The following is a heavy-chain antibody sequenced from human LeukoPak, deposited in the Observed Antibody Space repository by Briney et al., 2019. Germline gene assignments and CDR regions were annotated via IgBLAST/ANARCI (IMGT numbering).Heavy chain of an antibody. J-gene: IGHJ6*02. V-gene: IGHV5-51*01. CDR1: GYIFTDYW. CDR2: IYPADSQT. Sequence: GESLKISCKGSGYIFTDYWIGWVRQMPGKSLEWMRIIYPADSQTIYSPSFQGQVTISADKSISTAYLQWSSLKASDTAIYYCARRSYCGGDCTRSVHYYYAMDVWGQGATVTVSS. D-gene: IGHD2-21*02. CDR3: ARRSYCGGDCTRSVHYYYAMDV.